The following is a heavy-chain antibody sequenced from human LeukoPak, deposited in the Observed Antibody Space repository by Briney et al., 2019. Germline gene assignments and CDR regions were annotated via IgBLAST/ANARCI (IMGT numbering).Heavy chain of an antibody. CDR2: ISGSGGGT. Sequence: PGGSLRLSCAASGFTFSYYAMHWVRQAPGKGLEWVSAISGSGGGTYYADSVKGRFTVSRDNSKNTLYLQMNSLRPEDTAVYYCAKPMTTVVTALFDSWGQGTLVTVSS. CDR3: AKPMTTVVTALFDS. CDR1: GFTFSYYA. V-gene: IGHV3-23*01. D-gene: IGHD4-23*01. J-gene: IGHJ4*02.